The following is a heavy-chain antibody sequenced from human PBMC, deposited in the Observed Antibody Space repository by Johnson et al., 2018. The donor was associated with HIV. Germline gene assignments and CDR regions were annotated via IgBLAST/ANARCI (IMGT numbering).Heavy chain of an antibody. V-gene: IGHV3-30*18. D-gene: IGHD6-6*01. CDR1: GFTFSSYG. CDR2: ISYDGSNK. J-gene: IGHJ3*02. Sequence: QMQLVESGGGVVQPGRSLRLSCAASGFTFSSYGMHWVRQAPGKGLEWVAVISYDGSNKYYADSVKGGFTISRDNSKNTLYLQMGSLRAEDMAVYYCAKGQYSSSPCAFDIWGQGTMVTVSS. CDR3: AKGQYSSSPCAFDI.